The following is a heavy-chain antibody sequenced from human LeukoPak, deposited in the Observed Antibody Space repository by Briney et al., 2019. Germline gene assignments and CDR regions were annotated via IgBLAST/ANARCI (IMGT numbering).Heavy chain of an antibody. D-gene: IGHD3-22*01. CDR2: IRYDGSNK. CDR3: ARDYYYDSSGYYYPDY. J-gene: IGHJ4*02. Sequence: GGSLRLSCAASGFTFSSYGMHWVRQAPGKGLEWVAFIRYDGSNKYYADSVKGRFTISRDNSKNTLYLQMNSLRAEDTAVYYCARDYYYDSSGYYYPDYWGQGTLVTVSS. CDR1: GFTFSSYG. V-gene: IGHV3-30*02.